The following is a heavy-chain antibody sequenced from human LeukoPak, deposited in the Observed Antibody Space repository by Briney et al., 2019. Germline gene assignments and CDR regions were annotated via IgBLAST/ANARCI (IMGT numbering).Heavy chain of an antibody. CDR2: MNPNSGNT. J-gene: IGHJ6*02. CDR3: ARGTAYSSSLYYYYYYGMDV. V-gene: IGHV1-8*02. Sequence: ASVKVSCKASGYTFTSYDINWVRQATGQGLEWMGWMNPNSGNTGYAQKFQGRVTMTRNTSISTAYMELSSLRSEDTAVYYCARGTAYSSSLYYYYYYGMDVWAKGPRSPSP. CDR1: GYTFTSYD. D-gene: IGHD6-13*01.